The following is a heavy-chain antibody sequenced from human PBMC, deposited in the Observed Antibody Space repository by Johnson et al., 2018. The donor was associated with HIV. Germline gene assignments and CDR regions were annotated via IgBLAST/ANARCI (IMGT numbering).Heavy chain of an antibody. CDR1: GFTFSSYG. CDR3: AREMVGGFHSFDI. J-gene: IGHJ3*02. Sequence: QVQLVESGGGVVQPGGSLRLSCAASGFTFSSYGMHWVRQAPGKGLEWVAVIWYDGSNKYYADSVKGRFTISRDNAKNSLYLQMNSLRAEDTALYYCAREMVGGFHSFDIWGQGTMVTVSS. D-gene: IGHD2-8*01. V-gene: IGHV3-33*01. CDR2: IWYDGSNK.